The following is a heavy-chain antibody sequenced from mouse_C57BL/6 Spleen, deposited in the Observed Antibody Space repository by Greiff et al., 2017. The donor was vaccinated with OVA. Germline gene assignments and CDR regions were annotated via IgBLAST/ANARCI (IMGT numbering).Heavy chain of an antibody. J-gene: IGHJ2*01. Sequence: EVQLVESGEGLVKPGGSLKLSCAASGFTFSSYAMSWVRQTPEKRLEWVAYISSGGDYIYYADTVKGRFTISRDNARNTLYLQMSSLKSEDTTMYDCTRAKTAQATSPFDYWGEGTTLTDSS. CDR3: TRAKTAQATSPFDY. CDR2: ISSGGDYI. CDR1: GFTFSSYA. D-gene: IGHD3-2*02. V-gene: IGHV5-9-1*02.